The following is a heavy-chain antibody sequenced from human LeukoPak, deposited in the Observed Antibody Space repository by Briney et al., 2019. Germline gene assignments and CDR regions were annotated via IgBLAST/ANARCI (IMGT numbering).Heavy chain of an antibody. Sequence: GGSLRLSCAASGFTFSDYYMSWIRQAPGKGLEWVSYISSSGSTIYYADSVKGRFTISRDNAKNSLYLQMTSLRAEDMALYYCAKGGSPHYYYYMDVWGKGTTVTVSS. CDR1: GFTFSDYY. J-gene: IGHJ6*03. D-gene: IGHD2-15*01. CDR3: AKGGSPHYYYYMDV. CDR2: ISSSGSTI. V-gene: IGHV3-11*01.